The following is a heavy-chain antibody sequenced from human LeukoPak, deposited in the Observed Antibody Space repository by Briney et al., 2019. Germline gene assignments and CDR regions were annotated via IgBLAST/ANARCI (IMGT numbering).Heavy chain of an antibody. D-gene: IGHD6-13*01. V-gene: IGHV4-61*08. J-gene: IGHJ6*02. Sequence: SETLSLTCTVSGGSISSGGYYWSWIRQPPGKGLEWIGYIYYSGSTNYNPSLKSRVTISVDTSKNQFSLKLSSVTAADTAVYYCARVRYSSSWYSYYGMDVWGQGTTVTVSS. CDR1: GGSISSGGYY. CDR3: ARVRYSSSWYSYYGMDV. CDR2: IYYSGST.